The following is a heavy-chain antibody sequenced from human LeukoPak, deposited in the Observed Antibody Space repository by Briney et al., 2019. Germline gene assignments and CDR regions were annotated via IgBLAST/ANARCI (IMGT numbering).Heavy chain of an antibody. CDR1: GYTFTSYG. CDR2: ISAYNGNT. D-gene: IGHD1-20*01. Sequence: ASVKVSCKASGYTFTSYGISWVRQAPGQGLEWMGWISAYNGNTNYAQKLQGRVTMTTDTSTSTAYMELRSLRSDDTAVYYCARELAITGSSDYYGMDVWGQGTTVTVSS. V-gene: IGHV1-18*01. CDR3: ARELAITGSSDYYGMDV. J-gene: IGHJ6*02.